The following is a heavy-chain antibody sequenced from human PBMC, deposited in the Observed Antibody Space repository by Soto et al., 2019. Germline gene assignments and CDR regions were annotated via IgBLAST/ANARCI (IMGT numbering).Heavy chain of an antibody. Sequence: SFNFSCKASGYTFTGYYIHWVRQAPGQGLEWMGWVNPNSGGTNYAQKFQGWVTMTRDTSISTAYMELSRLRSDDTAVYYCVTSRVSIAVAGETEYYFDYWGQGTLVTVSS. CDR3: VTSRVSIAVAGETEYYFDY. CDR1: GYTFTGYY. D-gene: IGHD6-19*01. CDR2: VNPNSGGT. J-gene: IGHJ4*02. V-gene: IGHV1-2*04.